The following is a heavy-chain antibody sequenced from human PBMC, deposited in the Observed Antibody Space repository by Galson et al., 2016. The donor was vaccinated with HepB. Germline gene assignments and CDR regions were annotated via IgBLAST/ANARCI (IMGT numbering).Heavy chain of an antibody. CDR1: GGTFSSYA. V-gene: IGHV1-69*01. D-gene: IGHD6-19*01. CDR2: IIPIFGTE. CDR3: AREERRIAVAGTGGFDY. Sequence: ASGGTFSSYAINWVRQAPGQGLEWMGGIIPIFGTEKNAQKFQGRVSITADESTSTAYMELSSLRSEDTAVYYCAREERRIAVAGTGGFDYWGPGTLVTVSS. J-gene: IGHJ4*02.